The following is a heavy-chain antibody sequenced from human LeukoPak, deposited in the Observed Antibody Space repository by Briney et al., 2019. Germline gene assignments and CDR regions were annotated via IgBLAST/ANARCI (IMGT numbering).Heavy chain of an antibody. CDR2: ISAYNGNT. V-gene: IGHV1-18*01. CDR3: ATATKYCSSTSCSDY. Sequence: ASVKVSCKASGYTFTSYGISWVRQAPGQGLEWMGWISAYNGNTNYAQKLQGRVTMTTDTSTSTAYMELRSLRSDDTAVYCCATATKYCSSTSCSDYWGQGTLVTVSS. D-gene: IGHD2-2*01. CDR1: GYTFTSYG. J-gene: IGHJ4*02.